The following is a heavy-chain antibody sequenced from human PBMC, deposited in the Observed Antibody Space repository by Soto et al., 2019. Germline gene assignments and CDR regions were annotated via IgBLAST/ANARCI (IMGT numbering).Heavy chain of an antibody. Sequence: GGSLRLSCAASGFTFSSYAMSWVRQAPGKWLEWVSAISGSGGSTYYADSVKGRFTISRDNSKNTLYLQMNSLRAEDTAVYYCAKRLLAAAAYYYYYGMDVWGQGXTVTVYS. V-gene: IGHV3-23*01. D-gene: IGHD6-13*01. J-gene: IGHJ6*02. CDR3: AKRLLAAAAYYYYYGMDV. CDR2: ISGSGGST. CDR1: GFTFSSYA.